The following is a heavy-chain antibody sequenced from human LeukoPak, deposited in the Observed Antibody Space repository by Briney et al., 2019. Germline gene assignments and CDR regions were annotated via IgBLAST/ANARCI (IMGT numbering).Heavy chain of an antibody. D-gene: IGHD2-2*01. J-gene: IGHJ5*02. CDR1: GGTFSSYA. CDR3: AREVPVVPAAPGWFDL. CDR2: IIPIFGTA. V-gene: IGHV1-69*05. Sequence: AASVKVSCKASGGTFSSYAISWVRQTPGQGLEWMGGIIPIFGTANYAQKFQGRVTITTDESTSTAYMELSSLRSEDTAVYYCAREVPVVPAAPGWFDLWGQGTLVTVSS.